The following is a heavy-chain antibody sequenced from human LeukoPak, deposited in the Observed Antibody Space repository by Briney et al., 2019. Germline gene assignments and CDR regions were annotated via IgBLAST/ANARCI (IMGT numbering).Heavy chain of an antibody. CDR3: ARDRSNYFDY. Sequence: GGSLRLSCVASGFTFNNYEMTWVRQAPGKGLKWISYISSSGSTIFYADSVKGRFTISRDNAKNSLYLQMNTLRADDTAIYYCARDRSNYFDYWGQGTLVTVSS. CDR2: ISSSGSTI. CDR1: GFTFNNYE. J-gene: IGHJ4*02. V-gene: IGHV3-48*03.